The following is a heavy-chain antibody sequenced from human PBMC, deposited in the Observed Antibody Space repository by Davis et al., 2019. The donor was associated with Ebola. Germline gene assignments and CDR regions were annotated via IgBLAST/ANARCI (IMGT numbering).Heavy chain of an antibody. CDR1: GGSFSGYY. D-gene: IGHD2-2*01. J-gene: IGHJ3*02. CDR3: ARRGKSSYDAFDI. CDR2: INHSGST. Sequence: PSETLSLTCAVYGGSFSGYYWIWIRQPPGKGLEWIGEINHSGSTNYNPSLKSRVTISVDTSKNQFSLKLSSVTAADTAVYYCARRGKSSYDAFDIWGQGTMVTVSS. V-gene: IGHV4-34*01.